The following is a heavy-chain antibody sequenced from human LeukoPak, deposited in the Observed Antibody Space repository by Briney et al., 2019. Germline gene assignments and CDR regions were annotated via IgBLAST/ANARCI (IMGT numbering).Heavy chain of an antibody. CDR1: GGSFSGYY. Sequence: SETLSLTCAVYGGSFSGYYWSWIRQPPGKGLEWIGEINHSGSTNYNPSFKSRVTISEDTSKKQISMELSSVTAADTAVYFCARGQNYYDGSGYSLDAFDIWGQGTLVTVSS. V-gene: IGHV4-34*01. J-gene: IGHJ3*02. CDR2: INHSGST. CDR3: ARGQNYYDGSGYSLDAFDI. D-gene: IGHD3-22*01.